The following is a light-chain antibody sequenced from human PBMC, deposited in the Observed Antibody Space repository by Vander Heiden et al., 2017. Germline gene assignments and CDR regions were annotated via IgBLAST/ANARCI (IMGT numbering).Light chain of an antibody. Sequence: QSVLTQPPPVSGAPGQRVTISCTGSSSNIGAGYDVQWYQQLPGTAPRLLIYGNINRPSGVPDRLSGSKSGTSASLAITGLQAEDEADYYCQSYDSSLSGWVFGGGTKLTVL. CDR3: QSYDSSLSGWV. J-gene: IGLJ3*02. CDR1: SSNIGAGYD. V-gene: IGLV1-40*01. CDR2: GNI.